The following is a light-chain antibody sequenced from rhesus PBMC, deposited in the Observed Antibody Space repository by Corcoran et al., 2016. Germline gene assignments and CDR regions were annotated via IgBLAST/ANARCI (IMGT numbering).Light chain of an antibody. Sequence: DIQMTQSPSSLSASVGDTVTITCRASQGISRNLHWFQQTPGTAPQFLIYAASSLESGVQSRFSGSGSGTEFTLTISSLQPEDFATDYCLKHDTYPFTVGPGTKLGI. J-gene: IGKJ3*01. CDR2: AAS. CDR3: LKHDTYPFT. V-gene: IGKV1-28*02. CDR1: QGISRN.